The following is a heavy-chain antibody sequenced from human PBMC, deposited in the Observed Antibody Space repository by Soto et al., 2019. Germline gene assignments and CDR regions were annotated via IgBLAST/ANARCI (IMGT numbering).Heavy chain of an antibody. Sequence: GGSLRLSCAASGFTFSSYAMSWVRQAPGKGLEWVSAISGSGGSTYYADSVKGRFTISRDNSKNTLYLQMNSLRAEDTAVYYCAKDLHTAGQYYYYGMDVWGQGTTVTVSS. V-gene: IGHV3-23*01. CDR2: ISGSGGST. J-gene: IGHJ6*02. CDR3: AKDLHTAGQYYYYGMDV. D-gene: IGHD4-17*01. CDR1: GFTFSSYA.